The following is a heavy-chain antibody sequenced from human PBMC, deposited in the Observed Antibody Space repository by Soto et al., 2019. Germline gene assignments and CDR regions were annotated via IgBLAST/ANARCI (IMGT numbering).Heavy chain of an antibody. CDR1: GFTFSDHY. CDR2: SKNKADSYTT. CDR3: TVWGSGNDFGAA. Sequence: EVQLVESGGGLVQPGGSLRISCAASGFTFSDHYMDWVRQAPGKGLEWVGRSKNKADSYTTEYSASVKGRFTISREGSKNSLFLQMNSLKTEDTAVYFCTVWGSGNDFGAAWGQGILVTVSS. J-gene: IGHJ4*02. D-gene: IGHD3-10*01. V-gene: IGHV3-72*01.